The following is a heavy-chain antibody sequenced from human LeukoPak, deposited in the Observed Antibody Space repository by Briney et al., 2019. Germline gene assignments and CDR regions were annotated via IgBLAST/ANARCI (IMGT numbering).Heavy chain of an antibody. CDR2: INPSGGST. CDR1: GYTFTSYY. D-gene: IGHD6-6*01. Sequence: ASVKVSCKASGYTFTSYYMHWVRQAPGQGLEWTGIINPSGGSTSYAQKFQGRVTMTRDMSTSTVYMELSSLRSEDTAVYYCARDRGTARAGSPDAFDIWGQGTMVTVSS. J-gene: IGHJ3*02. CDR3: ARDRGTARAGSPDAFDI. V-gene: IGHV1-46*01.